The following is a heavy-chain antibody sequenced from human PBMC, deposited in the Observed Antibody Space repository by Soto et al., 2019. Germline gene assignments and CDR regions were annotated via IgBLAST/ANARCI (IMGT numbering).Heavy chain of an antibody. CDR3: ARDYYDSSGCPIHLDY. CDR2: IYSGGRT. V-gene: IGHV3-66*01. Sequence: EVQLVESGGGLVQPGGSLRLSCAASGFTVSSNYMSLVGQAPGTGLEWVSVIYSGGRTHYADSVKGRFTISRDNSKNTLYLQMNSLRAEDTAVYYCARDYYDSSGCPIHLDYWGQGNLVTVAS. J-gene: IGHJ4*02. CDR1: GFTVSSNY. D-gene: IGHD3-22*01.